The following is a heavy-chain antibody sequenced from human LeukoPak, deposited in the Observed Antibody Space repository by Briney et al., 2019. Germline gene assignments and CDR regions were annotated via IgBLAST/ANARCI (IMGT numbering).Heavy chain of an antibody. CDR1: GFTFSSYA. CDR3: ARGQQLVKTD. Sequence: GGSLRLSCAASGFTFSSYAMHWVRQAPGKGLEWVAVISYDGSNKYYAGSVKGRFTISRDNSKNTVYLQMDSLRAEDTALYYCARGQQLVKTDWGQGTLVTVSS. V-gene: IGHV3-30*14. D-gene: IGHD6-13*01. J-gene: IGHJ4*02. CDR2: ISYDGSNK.